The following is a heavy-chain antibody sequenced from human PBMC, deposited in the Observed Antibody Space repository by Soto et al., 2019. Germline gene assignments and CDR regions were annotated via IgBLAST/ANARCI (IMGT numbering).Heavy chain of an antibody. V-gene: IGHV2-26*01. D-gene: IGHD3-9*01. Sequence: SWIRQPPGKALEWLAHIFSNDEKSYSTSLKSRLTISKDTSKSQVVLTMTNMDPVDTATYYCARSYYDILTGYSPYYYYGMDVWGQGTTVTVSS. J-gene: IGHJ6*02. CDR2: IFSNDEK. CDR3: ARSYYDILTGYSPYYYYGMDV.